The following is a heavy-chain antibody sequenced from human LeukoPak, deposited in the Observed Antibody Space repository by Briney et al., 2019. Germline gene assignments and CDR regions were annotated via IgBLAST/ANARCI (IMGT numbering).Heavy chain of an antibody. CDR2: IYSGGST. CDR3: ARDSGYSLHLAFDI. D-gene: IGHD5-18*01. V-gene: IGHV3-66*02. Sequence: QAGGSLRLSCAASAFTVSSNYMSWVRQAPGKGLEWVSVIYSGGSTYYADSVKGRFTISRDNSKNTLYLQLNSLRAEDTAVYYCARDSGYSLHLAFDIWGQGTMVTVSS. J-gene: IGHJ3*02. CDR1: AFTVSSNY.